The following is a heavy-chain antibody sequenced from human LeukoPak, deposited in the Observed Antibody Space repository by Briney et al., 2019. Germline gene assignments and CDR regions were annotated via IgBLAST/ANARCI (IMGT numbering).Heavy chain of an antibody. V-gene: IGHV4-59*08. J-gene: IGHJ3*02. Sequence: SETLSLTCTVSGGSISSYYLSWIRQPPGKGLEWIGYIYYSGSTNYNPSLKSRVTISVDTSKNQFSLKLSSVTAADTAVYYCARHGPTTVITDAFNIWGQGTMVTVSS. CDR3: ARHGPTTVITDAFNI. CDR1: GGSISSYY. D-gene: IGHD4-17*01. CDR2: IYYSGST.